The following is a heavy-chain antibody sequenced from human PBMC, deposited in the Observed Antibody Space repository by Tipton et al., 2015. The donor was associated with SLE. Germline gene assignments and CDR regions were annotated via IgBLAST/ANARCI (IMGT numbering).Heavy chain of an antibody. J-gene: IGHJ3*02. Sequence: LSLTCTVSGVSISNYYWTWVRQPPGKGLEWVGYIFKTAITSYSPSLKSRVTISVDTSKNQFSLKLSSVTAADTALYYCARANDAEYGGAFDIWGQGTVVTVSS. D-gene: IGHD4-17*01. CDR3: ARANDAEYGGAFDI. V-gene: IGHV4-59*01. CDR2: IFKTAIT. CDR1: GVSISNYY.